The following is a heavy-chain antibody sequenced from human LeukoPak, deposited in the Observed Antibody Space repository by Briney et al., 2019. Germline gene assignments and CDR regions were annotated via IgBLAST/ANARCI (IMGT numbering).Heavy chain of an antibody. CDR3: ARDLAVAGTRWFDP. D-gene: IGHD6-19*01. CDR2: INPNSGGT. Sequence: ASVKVSCKASGYTFTGYYMHWVRQAPGQGLEWMGWINPNSGGTNYAQKFQGRVTITRDTSISTAYMELSRLRSDDTAVYYCARDLAVAGTRWFDPWGQGTLVTVSS. V-gene: IGHV1-2*02. J-gene: IGHJ5*02. CDR1: GYTFTGYY.